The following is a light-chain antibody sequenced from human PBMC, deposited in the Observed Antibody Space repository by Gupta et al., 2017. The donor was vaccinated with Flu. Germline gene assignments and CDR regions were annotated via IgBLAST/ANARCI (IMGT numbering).Light chain of an antibody. V-gene: IGKV3-11*01. Sequence: EVVLTQSPATLSLSPGERATLSCRASQSVDSYLAWYQQKPGQAPRLLIYAASNRATGIPARFSGSGCWTDFTLTINPLEPEDFAVYYCQQRSNWPPVTFGQGTRLEIK. J-gene: IGKJ5*01. CDR1: QSVDSY. CDR3: QQRSNWPPVT. CDR2: AAS.